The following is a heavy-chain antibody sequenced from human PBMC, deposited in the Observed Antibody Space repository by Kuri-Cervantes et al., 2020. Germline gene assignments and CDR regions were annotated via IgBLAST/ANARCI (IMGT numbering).Heavy chain of an antibody. CDR3: ARATRGFGVVIPFDY. V-gene: IGHV4-34*01. J-gene: IGHJ4*02. CDR2: INHSGST. D-gene: IGHD3-3*01. CDR1: GGSFSGYY. Sequence: SETLSLTCVVYGGSFSGYYWNWIRQPPGKGLEWIGEINHSGSTNYNPSLKSRVTISVDTSKNQFSLKLSSVTAADTAVYYCARATRGFGVVIPFDYWGQGTLVTVSS.